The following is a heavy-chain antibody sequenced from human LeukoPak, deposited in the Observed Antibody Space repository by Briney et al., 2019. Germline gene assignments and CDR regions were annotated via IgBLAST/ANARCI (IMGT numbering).Heavy chain of an antibody. Sequence: GGSLRLSCAASGFTFSNAWMSWVRQAPGKGLEWVSAISGSGGSTYYAGSVKGRFTISRDNSKNTLYLQMNSLRAEDTAVYYCAKEQWAWDAFDIWGQGTMVTVSS. J-gene: IGHJ3*02. CDR1: GFTFSNAW. D-gene: IGHD2-8*01. CDR2: ISGSGGST. V-gene: IGHV3-23*01. CDR3: AKEQWAWDAFDI.